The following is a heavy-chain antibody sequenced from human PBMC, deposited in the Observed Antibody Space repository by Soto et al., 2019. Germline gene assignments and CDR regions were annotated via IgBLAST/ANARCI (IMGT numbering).Heavy chain of an antibody. J-gene: IGHJ4*02. CDR3: ARGWFNFDY. Sequence: SETLSLTCTVSGGSISSSSYYWGWIRQPPGKGLEWIGSIYYSGSTYYNPSLKSRVTISVDTSKNQFSLKLSSVTAADTAVYYCARGWFNFDYWGQGTLVTVSS. D-gene: IGHD6-19*01. CDR2: IYYSGST. V-gene: IGHV4-39*01. CDR1: GGSISSSSYY.